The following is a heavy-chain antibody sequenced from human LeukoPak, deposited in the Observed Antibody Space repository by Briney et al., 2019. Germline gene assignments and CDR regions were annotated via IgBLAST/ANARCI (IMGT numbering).Heavy chain of an antibody. CDR3: ARHSYYDSSGYSYRLVSSDYYYMDV. V-gene: IGHV4-39*01. D-gene: IGHD3-22*01. CDR2: IYYSGST. Sequence: PSETLSLTCTVSGGSISTTSYYWGWIRQPPGKGLEWIGSIYYSGSTYYNPSPKSRVTISVDTSKNQFSLKLSSVTAADTAVYYCARHSYYDSSGYSYRLVSSDYYYMDVWGKGITVTVSS. J-gene: IGHJ6*03. CDR1: GGSISTTSYY.